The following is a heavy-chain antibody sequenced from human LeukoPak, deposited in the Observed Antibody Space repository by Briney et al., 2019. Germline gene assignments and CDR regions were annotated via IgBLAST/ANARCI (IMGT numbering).Heavy chain of an antibody. CDR1: GFTFSNYA. J-gene: IGHJ6*02. D-gene: IGHD3-10*01. Sequence: GGSLRLSCAASGFTFSNYAMSWVRQAPGKGLEWVSGIGGSGSNTYYADSVKGRFTISRDNAKNSLYLQMNSLRAEDTAVYYCAARGSVSYYYYGMDVWGQGTTVTVSS. CDR3: AARGSVSYYYYGMDV. V-gene: IGHV3-23*01. CDR2: IGGSGSNT.